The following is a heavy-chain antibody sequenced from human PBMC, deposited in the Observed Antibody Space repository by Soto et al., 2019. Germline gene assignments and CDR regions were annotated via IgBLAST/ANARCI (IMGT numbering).Heavy chain of an antibody. D-gene: IGHD2-2*01. Sequence: QVQLQESGPGLVKPSGTLSLTCAVSGGSISSSNWWSWVRQPPGKGLEWIGEIYHSGSTNYNPSLKSRVTISVDKSKHQFSLKLSSVTAADTAVYYCATALGYCSSTSCSMGDYWGQGTLVTVSS. CDR2: IYHSGST. J-gene: IGHJ4*02. CDR1: GGSISSSNW. V-gene: IGHV4-4*02. CDR3: ATALGYCSSTSCSMGDY.